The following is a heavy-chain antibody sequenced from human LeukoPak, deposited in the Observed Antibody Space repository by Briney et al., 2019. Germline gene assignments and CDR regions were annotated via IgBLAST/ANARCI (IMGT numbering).Heavy chain of an antibody. V-gene: IGHV1-69*01. Sequence: ASAKVSCKASGGTLSSYAISWVRQAPGQGPEWMGGIIPIFGTANYAQKFQGRVTNTADESTSTAYMELSSLRSEDTAVYYCARDRYCSSTSCYYHDAFDIWGQGTMVTVSS. CDR1: GGTLSSYA. J-gene: IGHJ3*02. CDR3: ARDRYCSSTSCYYHDAFDI. CDR2: IIPIFGTA. D-gene: IGHD2-2*01.